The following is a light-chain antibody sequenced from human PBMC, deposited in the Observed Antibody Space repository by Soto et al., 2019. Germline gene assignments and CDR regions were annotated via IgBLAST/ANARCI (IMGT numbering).Light chain of an antibody. CDR1: QSVASSY. Sequence: EIVLTQSPGTLSLSPGEGATLSCRASQSVASSYFAWYQHKPGQAPRLLIYCASNRDTGIPDRFSGSGSGTDFTLTISRLEPEDFAVYYCQQYGSSSYTFGQGTKLEIK. CDR2: CAS. J-gene: IGKJ2*01. CDR3: QQYGSSSYT. V-gene: IGKV3-20*01.